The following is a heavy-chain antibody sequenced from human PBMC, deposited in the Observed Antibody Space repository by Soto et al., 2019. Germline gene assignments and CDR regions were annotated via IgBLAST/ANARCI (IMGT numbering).Heavy chain of an antibody. CDR2: IYYTENS. Sequence: SETLSLTCTVSGGSISNHYWAWIRQPPGKGLEWIGNIYYTENSYSNSSLRSRLTISVDTSKNQLSLKLTSVTAADTAMYYCARHQSSTYNGAFDIWGQGTMVTVSS. CDR1: GGSISNHY. CDR3: ARHQSSTYNGAFDI. V-gene: IGHV4-39*01. D-gene: IGHD2-8*01. J-gene: IGHJ3*02.